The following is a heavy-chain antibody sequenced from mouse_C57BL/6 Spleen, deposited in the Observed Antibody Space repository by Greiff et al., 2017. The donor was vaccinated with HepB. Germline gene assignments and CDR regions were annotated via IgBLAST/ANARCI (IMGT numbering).Heavy chain of an antibody. CDR1: GYSITSGYD. Sequence: EVQLKESGPGMVKPSQSLSLTCTVTGYSITSGYDWHWIRHFPGNKLEWMGYISYSGSTNYNPSLKSRISITHDTSKNHFFLKLNSVTTEDTATYYCARESYSRVFDYWGQGTTLTVSS. CDR2: ISYSGST. J-gene: IGHJ2*01. CDR3: ARESYSRVFDY. D-gene: IGHD2-5*01. V-gene: IGHV3-1*01.